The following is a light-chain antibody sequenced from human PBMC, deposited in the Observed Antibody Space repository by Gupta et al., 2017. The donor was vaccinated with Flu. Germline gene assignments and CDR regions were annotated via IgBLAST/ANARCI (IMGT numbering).Light chain of an antibody. CDR1: ESVLYSSNNKNY. CDR3: QQYYSSPGYT. J-gene: IGKJ2*01. CDR2: WAS. V-gene: IGKV4-1*01. Sequence: DIVMTPTPDSLAVPLGERATINCKSSESVLYSSNNKNYLDWYQQKPGQTPKVLIYWASTRASGVPDRFSGSGSGTDFSLTISSLQAEDVAVYYCQQYYSSPGYTFGQGTKLEIK.